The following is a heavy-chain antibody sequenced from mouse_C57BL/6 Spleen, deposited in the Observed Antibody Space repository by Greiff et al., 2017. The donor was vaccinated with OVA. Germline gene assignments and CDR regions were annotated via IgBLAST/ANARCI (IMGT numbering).Heavy chain of an antibody. D-gene: IGHD1-1*01. V-gene: IGHV1-82*01. CDR1: GYAFSSSW. Sequence: QVQLQQSGPELVKPGASVKISCKASGYAFSSSWMNWVKQRPGKGLEWIGRIYPGGGATNYNGKFKGKATLTADKSSSTAYMQLSSLTSEDSAVYVCARWDYYGSSNDYWGQGTTLTVSS. J-gene: IGHJ2*01. CDR3: ARWDYYGSSNDY. CDR2: IYPGGGAT.